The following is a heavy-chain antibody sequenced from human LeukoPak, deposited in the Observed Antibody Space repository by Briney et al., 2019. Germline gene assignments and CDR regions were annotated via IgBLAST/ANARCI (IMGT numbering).Heavy chain of an antibody. V-gene: IGHV3-30*18. Sequence: EPGGSLRLSCAASGFTFSTYGMHWVRQAPGKGLEWVAIISYDGGHKYYADFVKGRFTISRDNSKNTLYLQMNSLRVEDTAIYYCGKDWKLDYWGQGTLVTVSS. D-gene: IGHD1-1*01. J-gene: IGHJ4*02. CDR2: ISYDGGHK. CDR1: GFTFSTYG. CDR3: GKDWKLDY.